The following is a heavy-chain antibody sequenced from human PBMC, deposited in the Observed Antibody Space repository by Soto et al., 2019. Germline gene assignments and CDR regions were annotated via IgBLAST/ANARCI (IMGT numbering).Heavy chain of an antibody. V-gene: IGHV1-3*01. CDR1: GYTFTSYA. CDR2: INAGNGNT. J-gene: IGHJ6*02. D-gene: IGHD5-18*01. CDR3: ARPNGGYSYGYYYGMDV. Sequence: ASVKVSCKASGYTFTSYAMHWVRQAPGQRLEWMGWINAGNGNTKYSQKFQGRVTITRDTSASTAYMELSSLRSEDTAVYYCARPNGGYSYGYYYGMDVWGQGTTVTVS.